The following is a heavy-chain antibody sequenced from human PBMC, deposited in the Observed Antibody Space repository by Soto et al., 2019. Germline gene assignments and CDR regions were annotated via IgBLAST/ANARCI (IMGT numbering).Heavy chain of an antibody. V-gene: IGHV3-33*01. CDR1: GFTVSSYG. J-gene: IGHJ5*02. D-gene: IGHD2-2*01. CDR2: IWYDGSNK. Sequence: GGSLRLSCAASGFTVSSYGMHWVRQAPGKGLEWVAVIWYDGSNKYYADSVKGRFTISRDNSKNTLYLQMNSLRAEDTAVYYCVRAVGYCSSTSCYRGGYNWFDPWGQGTLVTVSS. CDR3: VRAVGYCSSTSCYRGGYNWFDP.